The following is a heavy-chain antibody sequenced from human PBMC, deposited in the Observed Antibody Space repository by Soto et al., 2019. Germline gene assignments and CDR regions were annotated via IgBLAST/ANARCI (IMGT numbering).Heavy chain of an antibody. CDR2: ISYDGSDK. CDR1: GFTLSTFG. Sequence: QVQLVESGGGVVQPGRSLTLSCAASGFTLSTFGMHWVRQAPGKGLEWVAVISYDGSDKYYAESVKGRFTISRDNSKNTMQLQMNSLKTEDTAVYYCARDSGPRMIREVLTDDLDRWGQGTLVTVSS. J-gene: IGHJ5*02. CDR3: ARDSGPRMIREVLTDDLDR. D-gene: IGHD3-10*01. V-gene: IGHV3-30*03.